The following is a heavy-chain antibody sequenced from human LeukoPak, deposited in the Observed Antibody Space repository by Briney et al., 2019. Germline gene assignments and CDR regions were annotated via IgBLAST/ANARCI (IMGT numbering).Heavy chain of an antibody. V-gene: IGHV4-34*01. J-gene: IGHJ4*02. CDR2: INHSGST. CDR1: GESFSGYY. Sequence: SETLSLTCAVYGESFSGYYWSWIRQPPGKGLEWIGEINHSGSTNYNPSLKSRVTISVDTSKNQFSLKLSSVTAADTAVYYCARAPYAMPDYWGQGTLVTVSP. D-gene: IGHD2-2*01. CDR3: ARAPYAMPDY.